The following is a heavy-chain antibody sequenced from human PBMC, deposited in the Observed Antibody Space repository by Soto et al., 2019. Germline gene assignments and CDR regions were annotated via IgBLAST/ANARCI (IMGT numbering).Heavy chain of an antibody. V-gene: IGHV3-21*01. J-gene: IGHJ3*02. D-gene: IGHD3-16*02. CDR3: ARDWPNQGDYICGSYRLGAFDI. CDR2: ISSSSRYI. Sequence: GGSLRLSCAASGFTFSSYSMNWVRQAPGKGLEWVSSISSSSRYIFYAGLVKGLFTISRENAKNSLYLQMNSLRAEDTAVYYCARDWPNQGDYICGSYRLGAFDIWGQGTMVTVSS. CDR1: GFTFSSYS.